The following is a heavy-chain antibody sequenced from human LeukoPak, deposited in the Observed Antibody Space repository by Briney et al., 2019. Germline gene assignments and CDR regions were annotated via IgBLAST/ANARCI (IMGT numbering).Heavy chain of an antibody. Sequence: SETLSLTCTVSGGSLSSHYWSWIRQPPGKGLEWIGYIYYSGSTNYNPSLKSRVTISVDTSKNQFSLKLSPVTAADTAVYYCARGGQIAALYYFDYWGQGTLVTVSS. D-gene: IGHD6-6*01. CDR1: GGSLSSHY. CDR3: ARGGQIAALYYFDY. V-gene: IGHV4-59*11. CDR2: IYYSGST. J-gene: IGHJ4*02.